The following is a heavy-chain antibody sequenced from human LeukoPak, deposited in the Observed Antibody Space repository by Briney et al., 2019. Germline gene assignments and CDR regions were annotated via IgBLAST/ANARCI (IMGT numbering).Heavy chain of an antibody. Sequence: GGSLRLSCAASGFTVSSSYMSWVRQAPGKGLEWVSVIYSGGSTYYADSVKGRFTISRDNSKNTLYLQMNSLRAEDTAVYYCARLGCSGGSCYSGEDYFDYWGQGTLVTVSS. CDR2: IYSGGST. V-gene: IGHV3-53*01. CDR3: ARLGCSGGSCYSGEDYFDY. D-gene: IGHD2-15*01. J-gene: IGHJ4*02. CDR1: GFTVSSSY.